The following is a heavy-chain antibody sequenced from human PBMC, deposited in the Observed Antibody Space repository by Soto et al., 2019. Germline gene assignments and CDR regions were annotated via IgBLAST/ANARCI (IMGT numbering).Heavy chain of an antibody. J-gene: IGHJ4*02. CDR2: INDGGTST. Sequence: EVQLLESGGGLVQPGGSLRLSWAASGFTFSTYAMSWVRQAPGKGLEWVSAINDGGTSTYYADSVKGRFTISRDNSKNTLYLQMNSVRAEDTAVYYFAKGSADGAPYYFDYWGQGTLVTVSS. D-gene: IGHD6-13*01. CDR3: AKGSADGAPYYFDY. V-gene: IGHV3-23*01. CDR1: GFTFSTYA.